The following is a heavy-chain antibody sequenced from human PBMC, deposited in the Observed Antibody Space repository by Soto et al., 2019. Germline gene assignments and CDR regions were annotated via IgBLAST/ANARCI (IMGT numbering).Heavy chain of an antibody. CDR1: GFTCSSYD. J-gene: IGHJ3*02. Sequence: AGGSLRLSCAASGFTCSSYDMSWVRQAPGKGLEWVSTILVAGSTHYPDSVKGRFAISRDISKNTVFLQMNSLTAGDTAVYYCAKATATGGGAFDICGQGTVVTVSS. D-gene: IGHD2-8*02. CDR2: ILVAGST. CDR3: AKATATGGGAFDI. V-gene: IGHV3-23*01.